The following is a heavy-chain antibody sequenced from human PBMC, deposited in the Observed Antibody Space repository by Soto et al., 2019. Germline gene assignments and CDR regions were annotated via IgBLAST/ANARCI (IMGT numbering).Heavy chain of an antibody. CDR3: ARVIDSGWYSPVQDV. D-gene: IGHD6-19*01. CDR1: GFTFSDYY. V-gene: IGHV3-11*01. J-gene: IGHJ6*02. CDR2: ISSSGSTI. Sequence: PGGSLRLSCAASGFTFSDYYMSWIRQAPGKGLEWVSYISSSGSTIYYADSVKGRFTISRDNAKNSLYLQMNSLRAEDTAVYYCARVIDSGWYSPVQDVWGQGTTVTVSS.